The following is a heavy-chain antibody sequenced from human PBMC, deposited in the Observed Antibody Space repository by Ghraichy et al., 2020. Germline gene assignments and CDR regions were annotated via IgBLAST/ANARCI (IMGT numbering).Heavy chain of an antibody. CDR3: ARPSLSSSDFDY. CDR2: MNPNSGNT. D-gene: IGHD6-6*01. V-gene: IGHV1-8*01. J-gene: IGHJ4*02. CDR1: GYTFTSYD. Sequence: ASVKVSCKASGYTFTSYDINWVRQATGQGLEWMGWMNPNSGNTGYAQKFQGRVTMTRNTSISTAYMELSSLRSEDTAVYYCARPSLSSSDFDYWGQGTLVTVSS.